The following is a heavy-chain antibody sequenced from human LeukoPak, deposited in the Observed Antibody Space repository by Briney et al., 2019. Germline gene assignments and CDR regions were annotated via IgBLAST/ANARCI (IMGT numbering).Heavy chain of an antibody. Sequence: GASVKVSCKASGYTFTGYYMHWVRQAPGQGLEWMGWVNPNSGGTNYAQKFQGRVTMTRDTSISTAYMELSRLRSDDTAVYYCARGKIAAAGYYYYYYMDVWGKGTTVTVSS. CDR1: GYTFTGYY. V-gene: IGHV1-2*02. J-gene: IGHJ6*03. CDR3: ARGKIAAAGYYYYYYMDV. CDR2: VNPNSGGT. D-gene: IGHD6-13*01.